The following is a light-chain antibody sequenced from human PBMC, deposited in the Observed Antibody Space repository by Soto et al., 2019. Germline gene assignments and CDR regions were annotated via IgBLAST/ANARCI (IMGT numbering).Light chain of an antibody. CDR2: DVS. CDR1: SSDVGGYNY. J-gene: IGLJ2*01. CDR3: SSYNSSSTRV. Sequence: QSVLTQPASVSGSPGQSITISCTGTSSDVGGYNYVSWYQQHPGKAPKLMIYDVSNRPSGVSNRFSGSKSGNTASLTISGRQAEDEAAYYCSSYNSSSTRVFGGGTQLTVL. V-gene: IGLV2-14*01.